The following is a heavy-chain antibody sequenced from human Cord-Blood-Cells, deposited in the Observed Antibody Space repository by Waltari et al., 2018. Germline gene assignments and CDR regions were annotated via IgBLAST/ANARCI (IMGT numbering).Heavy chain of an antibody. CDR2: FDPDDGET. J-gene: IGHJ4*02. D-gene: IGHD3-10*01. CDR3: ATGTRPMVRGVISPYY. Sequence: VQLVQSGAEVKKPGASVKVSCKVSGYTLTELSMNWVRQAPGKGLEWMGGFDPDDGETINAQKFQGRVTMTEDTSTDTAYMELSSLRSEDTAVYYCATGTRPMVRGVISPYYWGQGTLVTVSS. V-gene: IGHV1-24*01. CDR1: GYTLTELS.